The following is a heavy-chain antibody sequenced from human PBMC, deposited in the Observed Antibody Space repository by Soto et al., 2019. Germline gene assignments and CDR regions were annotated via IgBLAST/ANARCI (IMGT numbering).Heavy chain of an antibody. V-gene: IGHV5-51*01. CDR2: IYPGDSDT. CDR1: GYSFTSYW. Sequence: ASVKVSCKGSGYSFTSYWIGWVRQMPGKGLEWMGIIYPGDSDTRYSPSFQGQVTISADKSISTAYLQWSSLKASDTAMYYCARLGDWTDAFDIWGQGTMVTVSS. D-gene: IGHD2-21*02. J-gene: IGHJ3*02. CDR3: ARLGDWTDAFDI.